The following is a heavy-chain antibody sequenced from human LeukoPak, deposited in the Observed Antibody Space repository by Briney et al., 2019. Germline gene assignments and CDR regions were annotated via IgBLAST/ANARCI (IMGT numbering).Heavy chain of an antibody. CDR1: GFTFSSYS. Sequence: GGSLRLSCAASGFTFSSYSMNWVRQAPGKGLEWVSSISSSSSYIYYPDSVKGRFTFSRDNAKNSLYLQMNSLRAEDTAVYYCARDQRTVYSSLGYWGQGTLVTVSS. D-gene: IGHD2-21*01. CDR3: ARDQRTVYSSLGY. J-gene: IGHJ4*02. CDR2: ISSSSSYI. V-gene: IGHV3-21*01.